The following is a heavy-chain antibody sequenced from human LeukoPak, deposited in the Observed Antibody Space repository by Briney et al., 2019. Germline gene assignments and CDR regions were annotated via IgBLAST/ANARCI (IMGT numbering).Heavy chain of an antibody. CDR2: IIPILGIA. V-gene: IGHV1-69*04. CDR3: ARDRGYSYGPTYYYYGMDV. J-gene: IGHJ6*02. CDR1: GGTFSSYA. Sequence: SVKVSCKASGGTFSSYAISWVRQAPGQGLEWMGRIIPILGIANYAQEFQGRVTITADKSTSTAYMELSSLRSEDTAVYYCARDRGYSYGPTYYYYGMDVWGQGTTVTVSS. D-gene: IGHD5-18*01.